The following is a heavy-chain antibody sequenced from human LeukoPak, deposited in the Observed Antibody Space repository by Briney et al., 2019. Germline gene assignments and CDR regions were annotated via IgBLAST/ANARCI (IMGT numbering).Heavy chain of an antibody. CDR3: ARRYNWFDP. CDR1: GFTFSNYA. V-gene: IGHV3-33*08. J-gene: IGHJ5*02. Sequence: GGSLRLSCAASGFTFSNYAMSWVRQAPGKGLEWVAVIWYDGSNKYYADSVKGRFTISRDNSKNTLYLQMNSLRAEDTAVYYCARRYNWFDPWGQGTLVTVSS. CDR2: IWYDGSNK.